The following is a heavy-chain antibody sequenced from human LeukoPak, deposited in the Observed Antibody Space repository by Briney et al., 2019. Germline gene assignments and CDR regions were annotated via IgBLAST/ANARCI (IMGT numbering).Heavy chain of an antibody. V-gene: IGHV4-39*07. CDR2: MYYSGST. CDR1: GGSISSSSYS. CDR3: ARDTITMIALDI. D-gene: IGHD3-22*01. Sequence: SETLSLTCTVSGGSISSSSYSWGWIRQPPGKGLEWIGSMYYSGSTYYNPSLKSRVTISVDTSKNQFSLKLSSVTAADTAVYYCARDTITMIALDIWGQGTMVTVSS. J-gene: IGHJ3*02.